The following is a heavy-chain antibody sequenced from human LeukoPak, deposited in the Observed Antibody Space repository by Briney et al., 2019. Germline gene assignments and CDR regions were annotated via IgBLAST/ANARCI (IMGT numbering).Heavy chain of an antibody. V-gene: IGHV3-23*01. J-gene: IGHJ4*02. Sequence: PGVSLRLSCAASGFTFATYAMSWVPQPPGKGREWVSSLSGSADITYYADSVKGRFTISRDNSKNTLYLQMNSLSAEDTAVYFCARRSISGNSWDYFDYWGQGTLVTVSS. CDR2: LSGSADIT. D-gene: IGHD4-23*01. CDR3: ARRSISGNSWDYFDY. CDR1: GFTFATYA.